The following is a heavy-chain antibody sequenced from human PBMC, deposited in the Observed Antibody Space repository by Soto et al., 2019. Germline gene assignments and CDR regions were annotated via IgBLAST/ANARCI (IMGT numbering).Heavy chain of an antibody. CDR1: GYTFTSYA. Sequence: QVQLVQSGAEVKKPGASVKVSCKASGYTFTSYAMHWVRQAPGQRLEWMGWINAGNGNTKYSQKFQGRVTITRDTSANTAYMELSSLRSEDTAVYYCARSSGYYDVDYWGQGTLVTVSS. J-gene: IGHJ4*02. CDR3: ARSSGYYDVDY. CDR2: INAGNGNT. V-gene: IGHV1-3*01. D-gene: IGHD3-22*01.